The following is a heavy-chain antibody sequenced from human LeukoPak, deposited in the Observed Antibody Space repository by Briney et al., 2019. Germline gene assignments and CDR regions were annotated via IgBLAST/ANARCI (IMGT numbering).Heavy chain of an antibody. CDR2: ISYDGSNE. Sequence: GGSLRLSCAASGFTFSGYGIHWVRQAPGKGLEWVSLISYDGSNEYYADSVKGRFTISRENSKNTLYLHMRSLRPEDTAVYYCAKGVYCSGGLCYEVTRYDYGMDVWGQGTTVTVSS. D-gene: IGHD2-15*01. V-gene: IGHV3-30*18. J-gene: IGHJ6*02. CDR1: GFTFSGYG. CDR3: AKGVYCSGGLCYEVTRYDYGMDV.